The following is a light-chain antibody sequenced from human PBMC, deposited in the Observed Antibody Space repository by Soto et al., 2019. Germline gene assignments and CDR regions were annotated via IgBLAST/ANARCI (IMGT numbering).Light chain of an antibody. CDR3: AAWDDSLSVRYV. CDR1: SSNIGSNF. CDR2: NND. J-gene: IGLJ1*01. Sequence: QSVLTQPPSESGTPGQRVTISCSGSSSNIGSNFVYWYQQRPGTAPRLLIYNNDQRPSGVPDRFSGSKSGTSASLAISGLRSKDEAEYYCAAWDDSLSVRYVFGTGTKLTVL. V-gene: IGLV1-47*02.